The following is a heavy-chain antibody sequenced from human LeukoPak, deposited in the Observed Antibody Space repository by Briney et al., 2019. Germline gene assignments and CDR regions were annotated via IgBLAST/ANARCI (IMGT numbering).Heavy chain of an antibody. Sequence: GGSLRLSCAVSGFTFSNYAMHWVRQAPGKGLEWVALISYDGSNKYYADSVKGRFTISRDNSNNTLYLLMNSLRTEDTAVYYCARGLVYYYLSSSHRGAFDIWGQGTLVTVSS. D-gene: IGHD3-22*01. V-gene: IGHV3-30-3*01. J-gene: IGHJ3*02. CDR2: ISYDGSNK. CDR1: GFTFSNYA. CDR3: ARGLVYYYLSSSHRGAFDI.